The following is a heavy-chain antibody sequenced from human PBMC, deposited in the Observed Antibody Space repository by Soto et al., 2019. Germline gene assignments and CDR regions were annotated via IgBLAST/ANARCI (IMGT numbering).Heavy chain of an antibody. Sequence: SETPSLTCPVSGGSISADYWNWIRQPPGKGLEWIGYMYNTGSTVYNPSFKSRVTISVDTSKNQFSLKLNSVTAADTAVYYCARDLWGYCGTDCYPLDVWGQGTTVS. CDR3: ARDLWGYCGTDCYPLDV. CDR2: MYNTGST. J-gene: IGHJ6*02. CDR1: GGSISADY. V-gene: IGHV4-59*01. D-gene: IGHD2-21*02.